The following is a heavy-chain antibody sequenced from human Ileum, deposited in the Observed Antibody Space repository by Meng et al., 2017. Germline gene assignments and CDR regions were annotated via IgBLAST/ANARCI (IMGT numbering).Heavy chain of an antibody. CDR3: ARGIGDIRVGFDY. CDR1: GDSLSSGEW. V-gene: IGHV4-4*02. D-gene: IGHD5-12*01. J-gene: IGHJ4*02. Sequence: LPASARVRVKTSGTHSSSCSVSGDSLSSGEWCNWVRQSPGTGLEWIGEIFHGGTTNYNPSLKNRVTLLMDKSKNHFSLQLTSVTAADTAVFYCARGIGDIRVGFDYWGQGTLVTVSS. CDR2: IFHGGTT.